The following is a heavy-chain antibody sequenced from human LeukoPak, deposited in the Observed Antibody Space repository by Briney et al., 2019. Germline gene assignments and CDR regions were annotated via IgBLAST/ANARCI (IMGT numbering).Heavy chain of an antibody. V-gene: IGHV1-8*01. Sequence: GASVKVSCKASGYTFTSYDINWVRQATGQGLEWMGWMNPNSGNTGYAQTFQGRVTITTNTSISTAYMELSSLRSEDTAVYYCAALGLYDSSGYYPAPWGQGTLVTVSS. J-gene: IGHJ4*02. D-gene: IGHD3-22*01. CDR2: MNPNSGNT. CDR3: AALGLYDSSGYYPAP. CDR1: GYTFTSYD.